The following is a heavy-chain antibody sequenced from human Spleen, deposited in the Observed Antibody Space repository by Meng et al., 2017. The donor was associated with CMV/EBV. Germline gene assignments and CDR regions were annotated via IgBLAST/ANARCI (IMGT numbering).Heavy chain of an antibody. J-gene: IGHJ4*02. CDR2: ISRDSTTT. V-gene: IGHV3-48*04. CDR3: GRVLQGSGRAPQTGTTDY. CDR1: GFTFSSYS. D-gene: IGHD1-1*01. Sequence: ETLSLTCAASGFTFSSYSMNWVRQAPGKGLEWVSYISRDSTTTYYADSVKGRFTISRDNAKNSLYLQMKSLKVDDTAVYYCGRVLQGSGRAPQTGTTDYWGQGTLVTVSS.